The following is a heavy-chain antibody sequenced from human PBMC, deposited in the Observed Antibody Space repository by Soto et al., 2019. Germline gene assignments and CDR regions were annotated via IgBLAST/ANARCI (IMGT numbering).Heavy chain of an antibody. Sequence: GGSLRLSCAASGFTFSSYAMSWVRQAPGKGLEWVSAISGSGGSTYYADSVKGRFTISRDNSKKTLYLQMNSLRAEDTAVYYCAKDGPPMITFGGVIDRGSYWGQGTLVTVSS. J-gene: IGHJ4*02. CDR1: GFTFSSYA. CDR2: ISGSGGST. D-gene: IGHD3-16*02. CDR3: AKDGPPMITFGGVIDRGSY. V-gene: IGHV3-23*01.